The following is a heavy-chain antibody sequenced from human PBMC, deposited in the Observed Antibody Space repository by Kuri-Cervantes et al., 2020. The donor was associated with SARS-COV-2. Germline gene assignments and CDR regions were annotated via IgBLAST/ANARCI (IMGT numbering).Heavy chain of an antibody. CDR2: INHSGST. CDR3: ATELTYSSGWYGVWDY. D-gene: IGHD6-19*01. V-gene: IGHV4-34*01. CDR1: GGSFSGYY. J-gene: IGHJ4*02. Sequence: SETLSLTCAVYGGSFSGYYWSWIRQPPGKGLEWIGEINHSGSTNYNPSLKSRVTISVDTSKNQFSLKLSSVTAADTAVYYCATELTYSSGWYGVWDYWGQGTLVTVSS.